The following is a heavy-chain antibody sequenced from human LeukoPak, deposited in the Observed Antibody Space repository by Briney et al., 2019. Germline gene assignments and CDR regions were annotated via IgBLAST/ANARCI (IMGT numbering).Heavy chain of an antibody. V-gene: IGHV4-39*01. CDR3: ARLAVDTAMVGAFDI. D-gene: IGHD5-18*01. CDR1: GGSISSTGYA. CDR2: IYYSGST. Sequence: PSETPSLTCTVAGGSISSTGYACAWIRQPPGNGLGWFVSIYYSGSTYYNPSLKSRVTISVDTSKNQFSLKLSSVTAADTAVYYCARLAVDTAMVGAFDIWGQGTMVTVSS. J-gene: IGHJ3*02.